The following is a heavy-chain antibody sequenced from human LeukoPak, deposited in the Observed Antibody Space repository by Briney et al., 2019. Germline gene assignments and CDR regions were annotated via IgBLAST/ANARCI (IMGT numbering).Heavy chain of an antibody. CDR3: ARDRIAARHFDY. CDR2: MHYSGST. CDR1: GGSISSYY. V-gene: IGHV4-59*12. Sequence: LSETLSLTCTVSGGSISSYYWSWIRQPPGKGQEWIGYMHYSGSTYYNPSLKSRVTISVDTSKNQFSLKLSSVTAADTAVYYCARDRIAARHFDYWGQGTLVTVSS. D-gene: IGHD6-6*01. J-gene: IGHJ4*02.